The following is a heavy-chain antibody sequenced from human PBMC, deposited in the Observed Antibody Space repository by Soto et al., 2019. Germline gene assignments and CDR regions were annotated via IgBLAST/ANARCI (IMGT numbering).Heavy chain of an antibody. CDR3: ARSYDFWSGYPDY. J-gene: IGHJ4*02. V-gene: IGHV4-59*01. CDR1: GGTISSYC. D-gene: IGHD3-3*01. Sequence: SESLCLTFTASGGTISSYCWSWIRQPPGKGLEWIGYIYYSGSTNYNPSLKSRVTISVDTSKNQFSLKLSSVTAADTAVYYCARSYDFWSGYPDYWGQGTLVTVSS. CDR2: IYYSGST.